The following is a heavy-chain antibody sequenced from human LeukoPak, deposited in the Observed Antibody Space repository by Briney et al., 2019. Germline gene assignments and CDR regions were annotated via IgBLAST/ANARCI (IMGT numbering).Heavy chain of an antibody. V-gene: IGHV3-7*03. CDR2: MNLDGSAK. J-gene: IGHJ3*02. CDR1: GFTFSSYW. CDR3: ARRSVTYYAFDI. Sequence: GGSLRLSCAASGFTFSSYWINWVRQTPGKGLEWVAHMNLDGSAKYYADSVKGRFTISRDTSRNILYLQINSLRAEDTAIYYCARRSVTYYAFDIWGQGTMVTVSS. D-gene: IGHD1-26*01.